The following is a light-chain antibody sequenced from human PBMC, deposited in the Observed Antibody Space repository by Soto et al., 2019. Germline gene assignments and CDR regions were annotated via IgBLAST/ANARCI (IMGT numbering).Light chain of an antibody. CDR2: EVN. CDR1: SSDVGGYNS. V-gene: IGLV2-8*01. J-gene: IGLJ2*01. CDR3: SSYGGSNNLV. Sequence: QSALTQPRSVSGSPGQSVTISCTGTSSDVGGYNSVSWYQQHPGKAPKLMIYEVNKRPSGVPDRFSGSKSGNTASLTVSGLQVEDEADYYCSSYGGSNNLVFGGGTKLTVL.